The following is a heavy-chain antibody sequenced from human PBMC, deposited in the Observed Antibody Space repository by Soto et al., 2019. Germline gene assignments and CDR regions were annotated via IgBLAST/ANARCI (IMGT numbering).Heavy chain of an antibody. CDR2: ISYDGSNK. J-gene: IGHJ4*02. V-gene: IGHV3-30*03. D-gene: IGHD3-16*01. Sequence: QVQLVESGGGVVQPGRSLRLSCAASGFTFSSYGMHWVRQAPGKGLEWVAVISYDGSNKYYADSVKGRFTISRDNSKNTLYLQMNSLRAEDTAVYYCAIGTWGGDDDYWGQGTLVTVSS. CDR1: GFTFSSYG. CDR3: AIGTWGGDDDY.